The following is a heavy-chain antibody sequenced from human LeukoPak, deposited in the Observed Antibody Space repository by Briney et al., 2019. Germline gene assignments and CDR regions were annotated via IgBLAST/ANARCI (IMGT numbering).Heavy chain of an antibody. CDR2: VSGRGERT. CDR3: ASDINYYYGMDV. Sequence: GGSLRLSCAASGFSFNSYAMSWVRQAPGKGLEWVSAVSGRGERTYYADFVQGRFSISRDNSKNTLYLQMNSLRAEDTAVYYCASDINYYYGMDVWGQGTTVTVSS. J-gene: IGHJ6*02. D-gene: IGHD3-9*01. V-gene: IGHV3-23*01. CDR1: GFSFNSYA.